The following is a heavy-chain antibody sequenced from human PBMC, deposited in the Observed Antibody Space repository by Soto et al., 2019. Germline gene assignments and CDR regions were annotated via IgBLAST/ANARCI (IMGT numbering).Heavy chain of an antibody. V-gene: IGHV1-46*02. D-gene: IGHD4-17*01. CDR3: ARGPDDSDVTGWDH. CDR1: GYNFNQYY. CDR2: INLRGGTT. J-gene: IGHJ4*02. Sequence: QVQLVQSGPEVRKTGASLRLSCATSGYNFNQYYIHWVRQAPGQGLEWMGIINLRGGTTEYAHKFRGRVTVTGDTYTMAAYMELSSLRSADTAVYFCARGPDDSDVTGWDHWGQGTLITVSS.